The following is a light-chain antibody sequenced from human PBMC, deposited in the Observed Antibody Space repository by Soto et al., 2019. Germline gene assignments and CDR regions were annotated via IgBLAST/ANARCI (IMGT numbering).Light chain of an antibody. J-gene: IGLJ3*02. V-gene: IGLV2-14*03. CDR1: SSDVGGYNY. Sequence: QSVLTQPASVSGSPRQSITISCTGTSSDVGGYNYVSWYQQHPGNAPKLMIYDVNNRPSGVSNRFSGSKSGNTASLTISGLQADDEASYYCSAYTSSSTRVFGGGTKLTVL. CDR2: DVN. CDR3: SAYTSSSTRV.